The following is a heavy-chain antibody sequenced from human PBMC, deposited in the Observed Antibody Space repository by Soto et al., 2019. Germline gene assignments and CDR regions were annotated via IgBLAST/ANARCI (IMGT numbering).Heavy chain of an antibody. CDR2: IYHSGST. CDR3: ARVPGP. CDR1: GGSISRGGYS. D-gene: IGHD7-27*01. Sequence: PSETLSLTCAVSGGSISRGGYSWSWIRQPPGKGLEWIGYIYHSGSTYYNPSLKSRVTISVDRSKNQSSLKLSSVTAADTAVYYCARVPGPWGQGTLVTVSS. V-gene: IGHV4-30-2*01. J-gene: IGHJ5*02.